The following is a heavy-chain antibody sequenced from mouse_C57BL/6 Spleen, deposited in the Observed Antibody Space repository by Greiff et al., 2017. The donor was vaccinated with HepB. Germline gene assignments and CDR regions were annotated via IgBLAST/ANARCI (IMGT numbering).Heavy chain of an antibody. CDR2: INPNNGGT. Sequence: VQLQQSGPELVKPGASVKISCKASGYTFTDYYMNWVKQSHGKSLEWIGDINPNNGGTSYNQKFKGKATLTVDKSSSTAYMELRSLTSEDSAVYYCARRESNWDWYFDVWGTGTTVTVSS. V-gene: IGHV1-26*01. D-gene: IGHD4-1*01. J-gene: IGHJ1*03. CDR1: GYTFTDYY. CDR3: ARRESNWDWYFDV.